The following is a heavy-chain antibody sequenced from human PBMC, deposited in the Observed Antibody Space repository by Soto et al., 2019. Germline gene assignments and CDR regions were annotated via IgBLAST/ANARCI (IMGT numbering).Heavy chain of an antibody. Sequence: SETLSLTCAVSVGSFSGYYWSWIRQPPGKGLEWIGDIYHSGSTNYNPSLKSRVTISVDTSKNQFSLKLSSVTAADTAVYYCARHVPYCSDTSHCAYGMDVWGQGTTVTVSS. V-gene: IGHV4-34*01. CDR2: IYHSGST. CDR1: VGSFSGYY. CDR3: ARHVPYCSDTSHCAYGMDV. J-gene: IGHJ6*02. D-gene: IGHD2-2*01.